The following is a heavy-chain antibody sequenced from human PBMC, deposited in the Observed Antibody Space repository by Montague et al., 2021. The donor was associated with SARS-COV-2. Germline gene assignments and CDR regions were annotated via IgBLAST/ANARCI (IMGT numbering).Heavy chain of an antibody. Sequence: SETLSLTCGVSGGSLSGYHWSWIRQPPGKGLEWIGEIGPSGSTNXNPSLKSRVIISLDTSKNQFSLKLSSVTAADTAVYYCARGLIDITMMVVVLTGASLYFDYWGQGILVTVSS. D-gene: IGHD3-22*01. J-gene: IGHJ4*02. CDR2: IGPSGST. CDR3: ARGLIDITMMVVVLTGASLYFDY. CDR1: GGSLSGYH. V-gene: IGHV4-34*01.